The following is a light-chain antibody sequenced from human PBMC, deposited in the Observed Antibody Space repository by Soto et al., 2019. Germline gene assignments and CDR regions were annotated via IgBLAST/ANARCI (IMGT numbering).Light chain of an antibody. CDR1: SSDVGGYNY. Sequence: QSVLTQPASVSGSPGQSITISCTGTSSDVGGYNYVSWYQQHPGKAPKLMIYEVSNRPSGVSNRFSGSKSGNTASLTISGLQAEDEADYYCSSYTSTSTIFVFGNGTKLTV. CDR3: SSYTSTSTIFV. J-gene: IGLJ1*01. V-gene: IGLV2-14*01. CDR2: EVS.